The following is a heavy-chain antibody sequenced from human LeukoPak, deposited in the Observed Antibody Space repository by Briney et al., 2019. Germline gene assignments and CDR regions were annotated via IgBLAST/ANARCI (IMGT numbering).Heavy chain of an antibody. Sequence: SETLSLTCTVSGGSTSSYYWSWIRQPPGKGLEWIGYIYYSGSTNYNPSLKSRVTISVDTSKNQFSLKLSSVTAADTAVYYCARDGSSGWYGTYWYFDLWGRGTLVTVSS. CDR3: ARDGSSGWYGTYWYFDL. D-gene: IGHD6-19*01. CDR2: IYYSGST. V-gene: IGHV4-59*01. CDR1: GGSTSSYY. J-gene: IGHJ2*01.